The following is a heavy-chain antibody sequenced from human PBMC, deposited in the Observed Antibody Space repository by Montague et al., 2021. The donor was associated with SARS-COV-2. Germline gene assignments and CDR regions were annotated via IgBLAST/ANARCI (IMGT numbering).Heavy chain of an antibody. CDR2: VYYNGDT. CDR3: ARGWAFDP. D-gene: IGHD6-19*01. J-gene: IGHJ3*01. V-gene: IGHV4-59*08. Sequence: SETLSLTCTVSGGSTASHYWNWIRQSPGPRPEWVCYVYYNGDTKSNPSLQSRVTISIDTSENQFSLWLNSVTAADPAVYFCARGWAFDPWGQGRLVTVSS. CDR1: GGSTASHY.